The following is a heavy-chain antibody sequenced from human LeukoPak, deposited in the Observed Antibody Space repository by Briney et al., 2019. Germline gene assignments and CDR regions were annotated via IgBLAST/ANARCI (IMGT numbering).Heavy chain of an antibody. CDR2: IYYSGTT. Sequence: NPSETLSLTCTVSGGSISNSYYYWGWTRQPPGEALEWIGSIYYSGTTYYKPSLRSRVTIAVDTSKNQFSLKLSSVTAADTAVYYCARGVPQVVYDYWSQGTLVTVSS. CDR1: GGSISNSYYY. V-gene: IGHV4-39*07. CDR3: ARGVPQVVYDY. J-gene: IGHJ4*02. D-gene: IGHD2-2*01.